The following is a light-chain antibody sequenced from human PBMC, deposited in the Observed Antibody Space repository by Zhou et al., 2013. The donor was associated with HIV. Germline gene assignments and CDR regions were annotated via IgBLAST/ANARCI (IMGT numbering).Light chain of an antibody. J-gene: IGKJ1*01. CDR3: QKYNSAPQT. CDR1: QGIGSY. CDR2: GAS. Sequence: IQLTQSPSSLSASVGDRVTITCRASQGIGSYLAWYQQKPGKAPKLLIYGASTLQSGVPSRFSGSGSGTDFTLTISSLQPEDVATYHCQKYNSAPQTFGQGTKVEIK. V-gene: IGKV1-9*01.